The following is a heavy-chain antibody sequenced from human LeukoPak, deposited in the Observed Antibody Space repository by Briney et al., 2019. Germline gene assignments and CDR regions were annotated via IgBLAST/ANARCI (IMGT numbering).Heavy chain of an antibody. CDR2: ISYDGSNK. CDR3: ATKPLGYCGSTSCYFPLDY. Sequence: GGPLRLSCAASGFAFSSYTMHWVRQAPGKGLEWVALISYDGSNKYYADSVKGRFTISRDNSKNTLYLQMNSLRAEDTAVYYCATKPLGYCGSTSCYFPLDYWGQGTLVTVSS. V-gene: IGHV3-30-3*01. CDR1: GFAFSSYT. J-gene: IGHJ4*02. D-gene: IGHD2-2*01.